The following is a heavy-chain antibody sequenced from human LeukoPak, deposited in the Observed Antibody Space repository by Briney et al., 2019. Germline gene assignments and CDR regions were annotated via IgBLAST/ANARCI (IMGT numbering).Heavy chain of an antibody. CDR1: GYTLTSYG. J-gene: IGHJ4*02. Sequence: GASVKVSCKASGYTLTSYGISWVRQAPGQGLEWMGWISAYNGNTNYAQKLQGRVTMTTDTSTSTAYMELRSLRSDDTAVYYCARRRCSGGSCYSDYWGQGTLVTVSS. CDR2: ISAYNGNT. CDR3: ARRRCSGGSCYSDY. V-gene: IGHV1-18*04. D-gene: IGHD2-15*01.